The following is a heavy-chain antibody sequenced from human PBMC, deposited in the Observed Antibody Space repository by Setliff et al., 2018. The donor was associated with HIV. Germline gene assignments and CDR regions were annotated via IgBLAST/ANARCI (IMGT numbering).Heavy chain of an antibody. D-gene: IGHD3-10*01. V-gene: IGHV3-21*01. Sequence: PGGSLRLSCAASGFTFRNYKMNWVRQAPGKGLEWVSSINIGRGDKFYADSVQGRFTISRDNAKNSLYLQMDGLRAEDTAVYFCARHIRYYGFQLDVWGKGTTVTVSS. CDR3: ARHIRYYGFQLDV. CDR1: GFTFRNYK. CDR2: INIGRGDK. J-gene: IGHJ6*04.